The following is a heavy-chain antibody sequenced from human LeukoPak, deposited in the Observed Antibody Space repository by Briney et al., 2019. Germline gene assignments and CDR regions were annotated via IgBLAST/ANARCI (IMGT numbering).Heavy chain of an antibody. D-gene: IGHD3-3*01. CDR2: IFTSGIT. CDR3: AREYYYDFWSGHVNWFDP. CDR1: GGPFSGYY. V-gene: IGHV4-4*07. Sequence: SETLSLTCTVSGGPFSGYYWSWIRQPAGKTLGRMGRIFTSGITTYNPSLRSRVTMSVDTSKSQFSLNLGSVTAADTAVYYCAREYYYDFWSGHVNWFDPWGQGTLVTVSS. J-gene: IGHJ5*02.